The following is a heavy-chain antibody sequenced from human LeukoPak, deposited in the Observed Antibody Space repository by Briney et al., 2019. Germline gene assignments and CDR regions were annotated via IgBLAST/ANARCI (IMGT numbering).Heavy chain of an antibody. CDR1: GYTFTGYY. D-gene: IGHD2-21*02. CDR3: ARALSVHIVVVTAIHY. V-gene: IGHV1-2*02. Sequence: VASVKVSCKASGYTFTGYYMHWVRQAPGQGLEWMGWINPNSGGTNYAQKFQGRVTMTRDTSISTAYMELSRLRSDDTAVYYCARALSVHIVVVTAIHYWGQGTLVTVSS. CDR2: INPNSGGT. J-gene: IGHJ4*02.